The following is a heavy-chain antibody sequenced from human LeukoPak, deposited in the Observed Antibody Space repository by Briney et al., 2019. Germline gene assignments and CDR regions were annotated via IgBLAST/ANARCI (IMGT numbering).Heavy chain of an antibody. CDR3: ARGRKSPYYDILTGYYRVKYYFDY. CDR2: IYYSGRT. V-gene: IGHV4-39*07. CDR1: GGSISSSSSY. D-gene: IGHD3-9*01. Sequence: SETLSLICTISGGSISSSSSYWGWIRQPPGKGLECIGSIYYSGRTYYNPSLKSRVTISVDTSKNQFSLKLSSVTAADTAVYYCARGRKSPYYDILTGYYRVKYYFDYWGQGTLVTVSS. J-gene: IGHJ4*02.